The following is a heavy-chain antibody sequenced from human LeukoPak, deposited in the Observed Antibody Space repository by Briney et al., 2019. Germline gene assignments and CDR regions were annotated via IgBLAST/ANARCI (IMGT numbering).Heavy chain of an antibody. J-gene: IGHJ6*03. D-gene: IGHD3-22*01. CDR2: INWNGGST. V-gene: IGHV3-20*04. CDR1: GFTFDDYG. CDR3: ARDNYDSSGYYYMDV. Sequence: PGGSLRLSCAASGFTFDDYGLSWVRQAPGKGLEWVSTINWNGGSTGYADSVKGRFTISRDNAKNSLYLQMNSLRAEDTALYYCARDNYDSSGYYYMDVWGKGTTVTVSS.